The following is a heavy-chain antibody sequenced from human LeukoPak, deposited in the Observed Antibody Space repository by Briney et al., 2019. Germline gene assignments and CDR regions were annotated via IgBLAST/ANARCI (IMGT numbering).Heavy chain of an antibody. CDR3: ARSVGGSHYFDC. D-gene: IGHD1-26*01. J-gene: IGHJ4*02. CDR1: GFTFSNYD. Sequence: GGSLRLSCAASGFTFSNYDMSWVRQTPGKGLEWVSGIRDSGDSTYYADSVKGRFTISRDNSKNTLYLQMNSLRPEDTAVYYCARSVGGSHYFDCWGQGTLVTVSS. CDR2: IRDSGDST. V-gene: IGHV3-23*01.